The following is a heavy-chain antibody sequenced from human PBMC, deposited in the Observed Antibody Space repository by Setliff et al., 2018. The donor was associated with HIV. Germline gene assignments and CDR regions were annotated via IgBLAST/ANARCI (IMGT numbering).Heavy chain of an antibody. J-gene: IGHJ4*02. Sequence: VKVSCKTSGYAFSDYSIHWVRQAPGQGLEWVGRINPDSRGTNYAQTFQGRVTMTRDTSANTAYMELSRLRSDDTAVFYCARGVKGIATTGKYYFDYWGQGTLVTVS. V-gene: IGHV1-2*06. D-gene: IGHD6-13*01. CDR2: INPDSRGT. CDR1: GYAFSDYS. CDR3: ARGVKGIATTGKYYFDY.